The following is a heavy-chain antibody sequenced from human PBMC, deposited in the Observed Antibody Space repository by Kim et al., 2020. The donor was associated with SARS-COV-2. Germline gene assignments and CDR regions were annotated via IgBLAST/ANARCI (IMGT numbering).Heavy chain of an antibody. D-gene: IGHD6-13*01. CDR3: ARDLPGYSSRGHYFDY. J-gene: IGHJ4*02. CDR2: IKQDGSEK. CDR1: GFTFSSYW. Sequence: GGSLRLSCAASGFTFSSYWMSWVRQAPGKGLEWVANIKQDGSEKYYVDSVKGRFTISRDNAKNSLYLQMNSLRAEDTAVYYCARDLPGYSSRGHYFDYWGQGTLVTVSS. V-gene: IGHV3-7*01.